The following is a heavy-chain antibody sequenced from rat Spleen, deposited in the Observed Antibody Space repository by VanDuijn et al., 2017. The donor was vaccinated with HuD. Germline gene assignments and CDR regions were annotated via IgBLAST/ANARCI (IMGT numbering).Heavy chain of an antibody. D-gene: IGHD1-11*01. CDR2: ISPSGGST. CDR1: GFTFSNYG. J-gene: IGHJ4*01. Sequence: EVKLVESGGGLVQPGRSLKLSCAASGFTFSNYGMHWIRQAPTKGLEWVASISPSGGSTYYRDSVKGRFTISRDNAKSTLYLQMNSLRSEDTATYYCTRTSTGVMDAWGQGASVTVSS. CDR3: TRTSTGVMDA. V-gene: IGHV5-19*01.